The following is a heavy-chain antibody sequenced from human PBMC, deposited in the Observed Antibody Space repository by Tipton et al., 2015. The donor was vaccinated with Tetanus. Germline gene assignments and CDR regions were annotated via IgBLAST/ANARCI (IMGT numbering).Heavy chain of an antibody. CDR2: TYYRSQWIT. CDR3: ARDPPSCYSCLDS. J-gene: IGHJ4*02. D-gene: IGHD4-11*01. CDR1: GDSVSRDGPT. Sequence: GLVKPSQTLSLTCVISGDSVSRDGPTWNWIRQSTSRGLEWLGRTYYRSQWITDYAVSVRSRITINPHTSKNLFSLELMSVTREDTAVYYCARDPPSCYSCLDSWGQGTLITVSS. V-gene: IGHV6-1*01.